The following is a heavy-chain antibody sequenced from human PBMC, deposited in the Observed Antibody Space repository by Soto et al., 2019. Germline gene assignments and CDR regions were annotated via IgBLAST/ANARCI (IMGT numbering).Heavy chain of an antibody. CDR2: ISGSGGST. CDR3: AKAYSSGWYYFDY. Sequence: GGSLRLSCAASGLIFSSYAMSWVRQAPGKGLEWVSAISGSGGSTYYADSVKGRFTISRDNSKNTLYLQMNSLRAEDTAVYYCAKAYSSGWYYFDYWGQGTLVTVSS. J-gene: IGHJ4*02. V-gene: IGHV3-23*01. CDR1: GLIFSSYA. D-gene: IGHD6-19*01.